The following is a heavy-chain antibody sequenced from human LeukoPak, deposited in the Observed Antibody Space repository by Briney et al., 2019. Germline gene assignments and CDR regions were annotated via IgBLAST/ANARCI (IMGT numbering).Heavy chain of an antibody. CDR3: ARGGGRTTVTKSWFDP. CDR2: INPNSGGT. V-gene: IGHV1-2*02. CDR1: GYTFTGYY. J-gene: IGHJ5*02. D-gene: IGHD4-17*01. Sequence: ASVKVSCKASGYTFTGYYMHWVRQAPGQGLEWMGWINPNSGGTNYAQKFQGRVTMTRDTSISTAYMELSRLRSDDTAVYYCARGGGRTTVTKSWFDPRGQGTLVTVSS.